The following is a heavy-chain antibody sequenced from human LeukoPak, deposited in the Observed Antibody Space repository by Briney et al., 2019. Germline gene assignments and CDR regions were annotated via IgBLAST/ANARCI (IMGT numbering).Heavy chain of an antibody. CDR2: IYYSGST. J-gene: IGHJ5*02. CDR1: GGSISSYY. V-gene: IGHV4-59*01. Sequence: SETLFLTCTVSGGSISSYYWSWIRQPPGKGLEWIGYIYYSGSTNYNPSLKSRVTISVDTSKNQFSLKLSSVTAADTAVYYCARVHPQGNWFDPWGQGTLVTVSS. CDR3: ARVHPQGNWFDP.